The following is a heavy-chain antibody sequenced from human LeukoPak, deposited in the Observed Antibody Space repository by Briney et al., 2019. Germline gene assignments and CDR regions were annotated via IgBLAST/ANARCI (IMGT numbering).Heavy chain of an antibody. V-gene: IGHV3-30*04. Sequence: PGGSLRLSCAASGFTFSSYVMHWVRQAPGKGLEWVAIISYDGSNEYYADSVKGRFTISRDNSKNTLYLQMNSLRAEDTAVYYCAKGGYDYVWGSYRYTQVVRAFDIWGQGTMVTVSS. J-gene: IGHJ3*02. CDR3: AKGGYDYVWGSYRYTQVVRAFDI. CDR1: GFTFSSYV. D-gene: IGHD3-16*02. CDR2: ISYDGSNE.